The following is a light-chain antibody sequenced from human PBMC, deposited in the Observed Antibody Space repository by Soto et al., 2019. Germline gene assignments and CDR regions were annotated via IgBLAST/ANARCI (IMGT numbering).Light chain of an antibody. J-gene: IGKJ1*01. CDR2: DAS. CDR1: QSVSGY. Sequence: EIVLTQSPVTLSLSPGERATLSCRASQSVSGYVAWYQQKPGQAPRLLIYDASSRANGIPARFTGSGSGTDFSLTISSLEPEDFAVYYCQQRGTWPTFGQGNRVEI. CDR3: QQRGTWPT. V-gene: IGKV3-11*01.